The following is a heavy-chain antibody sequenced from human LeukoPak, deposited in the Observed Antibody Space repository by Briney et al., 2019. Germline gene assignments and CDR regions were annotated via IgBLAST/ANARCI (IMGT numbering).Heavy chain of an antibody. J-gene: IGHJ4*02. Sequence: PGGSLRLSCAASGFTISSYAMSWVRQAPGKGLEWVSSISGSGGSTYYAESVKGRFTISRDNSKNTLYLQMNSLRAEDTAVYYCAKDRSQWFEFFDYWGQGTLVTVSS. CDR3: AKDRSQWFEFFDY. D-gene: IGHD3-10*01. CDR2: ISGSGGST. CDR1: GFTISSYA. V-gene: IGHV3-23*01.